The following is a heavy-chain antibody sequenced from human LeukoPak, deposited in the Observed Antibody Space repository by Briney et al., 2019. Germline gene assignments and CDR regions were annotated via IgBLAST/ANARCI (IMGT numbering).Heavy chain of an antibody. V-gene: IGHV4-38-2*01. CDR2: VYHSGST. CDR1: DYSISSGNY. CDR3: ARNDSSGYFDY. Sequence: SEALSLTCDVSDYSISSGNYWGWIRQPPGKGLEWIGSVYHSGSTHYSPSLKSRVTIAVDTSKNQFSLKLSSETAADTAVYYCARNDSSGYFDYWGQGTLVTVSS. D-gene: IGHD3-22*01. J-gene: IGHJ4*02.